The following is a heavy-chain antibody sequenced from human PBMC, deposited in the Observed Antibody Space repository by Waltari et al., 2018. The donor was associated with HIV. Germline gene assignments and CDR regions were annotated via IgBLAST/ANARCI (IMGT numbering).Heavy chain of an antibody. Sequence: QLQESGPGLVKPSQTLSLTCTVSGGSISSGSYHWSWIRQPAGKGLEWIGRPYHSGSTDYNPSRKSRATRSGDTSKNQFSLKLSSVAAADTAVYYCARGVVGGYDLGNNWFDPWGQGTLVTVSS. J-gene: IGHJ5*02. D-gene: IGHD5-12*01. V-gene: IGHV4-61*02. CDR2: PYHSGST. CDR1: GGSISSGSYH. CDR3: ARGVVGGYDLGNNWFDP.